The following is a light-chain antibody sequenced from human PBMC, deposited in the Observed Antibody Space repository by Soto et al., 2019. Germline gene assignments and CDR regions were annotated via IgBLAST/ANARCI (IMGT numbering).Light chain of an antibody. Sequence: EIVLTQSPATLSLSPVARATLSCRASQSVISYLAWYQQKPGQAPRLLIYYSSDRSTGMPGMFSGSGSGTDFTLTISSLEPEDFAVYYCQQHSNCPPITFRQRTRLEIK. V-gene: IGKV3-11*01. CDR3: QQHSNCPPIT. CDR1: QSVISY. CDR2: YSS. J-gene: IGKJ5*01.